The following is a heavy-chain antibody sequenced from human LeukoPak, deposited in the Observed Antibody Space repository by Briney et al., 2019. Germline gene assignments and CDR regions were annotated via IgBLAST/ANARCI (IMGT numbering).Heavy chain of an antibody. D-gene: IGHD4-17*01. Sequence: GGSLRLSCAVSGFSVNDNYMSWVRQAPGKGLQWVSVMFPDGRTYYADSVKGRFTISRDLARNTLLLQMHSLRADDTAVRYCARTNPVYGDYDYWGQGTLVTVSS. CDR2: MFPDGRT. CDR1: GFSVNDNY. CDR3: ARTNPVYGDYDY. J-gene: IGHJ4*02. V-gene: IGHV3-53*01.